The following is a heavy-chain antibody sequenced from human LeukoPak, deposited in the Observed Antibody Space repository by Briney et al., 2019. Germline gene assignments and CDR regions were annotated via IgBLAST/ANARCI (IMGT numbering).Heavy chain of an antibody. J-gene: IGHJ4*02. V-gene: IGHV1-2*02. Sequence: ASVKVSCKASGYSFTGYYMHWVRQAPGQGLEWMGWINPNSGGTNYAQKFQGRVTMTRDTSISTAYMELSSLGSDDTAVFNCARKSAARRTSEFDYWGQGTPVTVSS. D-gene: IGHD6-6*01. CDR2: INPNSGGT. CDR3: ARKSAARRTSEFDY. CDR1: GYSFTGYY.